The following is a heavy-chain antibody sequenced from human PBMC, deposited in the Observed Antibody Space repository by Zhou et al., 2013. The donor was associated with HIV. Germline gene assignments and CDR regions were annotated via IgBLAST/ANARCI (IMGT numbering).Heavy chain of an antibody. Sequence: QVQLVQSGAEVKQPGASVKLSCKASGYTFTNHLLHWVRRAPGRGFEWMGRINPTDDTTAYVQTLQGRVTMTRDTSRSTVYMELRSLRFDDTAVYYCARGYYYGSGTYYPDAFDIWGQGTMVTVSS. CDR1: GYTFTNHL. V-gene: IGHV1-46*01. D-gene: IGHD3-10*01. CDR3: ARGYYYGSGTYYPDAFDI. CDR2: INPTDDTT. J-gene: IGHJ3*02.